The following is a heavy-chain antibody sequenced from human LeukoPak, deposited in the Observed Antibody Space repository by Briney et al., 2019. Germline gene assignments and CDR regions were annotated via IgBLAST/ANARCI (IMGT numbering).Heavy chain of an antibody. CDR2: IYTGGST. Sequence: QAGGSLGLSCAASGFTVDSNYMSWVRQAPGKGLEWVSLIYTGGSTYYADSVRGRFTISRDNSKNTLYLQMNSLRPEDTAVYYCARGFGKAAANVFGGYTMDVWGQGTTVIVSS. CDR1: GFTVDSNY. D-gene: IGHD6-13*01. V-gene: IGHV3-66*02. CDR3: ARGFGKAAANVFGGYTMDV. J-gene: IGHJ6*02.